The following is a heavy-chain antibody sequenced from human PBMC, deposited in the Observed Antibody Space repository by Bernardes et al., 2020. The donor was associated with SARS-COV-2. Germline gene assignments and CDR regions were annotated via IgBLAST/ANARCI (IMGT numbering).Heavy chain of an antibody. Sequence: SETLSLTCTVYGGSFNYYYWTWIRQPPGKGLQWIGEINHSGSTHYNPSLKSRLTMSINTSKNQFSLNLSSVTAADTAVYYCARGPYASSSATEDVWGQGTLVTVSS. V-gene: IGHV4-34*01. CDR1: GGSFNYYY. J-gene: IGHJ4*03. CDR2: INHSGST. CDR3: ARGPYASSSATEDV. D-gene: IGHD6-6*01.